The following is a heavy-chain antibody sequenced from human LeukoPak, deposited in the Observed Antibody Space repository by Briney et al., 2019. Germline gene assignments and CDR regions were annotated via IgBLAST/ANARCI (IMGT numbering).Heavy chain of an antibody. V-gene: IGHV1-2*02. J-gene: IGHJ4*02. D-gene: IGHD6-13*01. Sequence: ASVKVSCKASGYIFTGYYMHWVRQAPGQGLEWMGWINPNSGATNYAQKFQGRVTMTRDTSISTAYMELSRLRSDDTAMYYCAREAAAAGENYFDYWGQGTLVTVSS. CDR3: AREAAAAGENYFDY. CDR2: INPNSGAT. CDR1: GYIFTGYY.